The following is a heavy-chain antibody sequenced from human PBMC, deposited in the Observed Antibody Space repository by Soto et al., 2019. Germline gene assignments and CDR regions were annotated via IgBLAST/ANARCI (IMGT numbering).Heavy chain of an antibody. Sequence: SETLSLTCTVSGGSISSSSYYWGWIRQPPGKGLEWIGSIFYSGSTYYNPSLKSRVTISVDTSKNQFSLKMSSVTAADTAMYYCVGGYPWVGFDYWGQGTLVTVSS. V-gene: IGHV4-39*01. CDR3: VGGYPWVGFDY. CDR1: GGSISSSSYY. D-gene: IGHD3-22*01. J-gene: IGHJ4*02. CDR2: IFYSGST.